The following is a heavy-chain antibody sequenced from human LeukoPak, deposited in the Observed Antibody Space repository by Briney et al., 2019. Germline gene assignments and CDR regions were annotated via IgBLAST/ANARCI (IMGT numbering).Heavy chain of an antibody. D-gene: IGHD1-26*01. V-gene: IGHV1-18*04. CDR2: ISAYNGNT. CDR3: ARDSIEWELLSAFDI. Sequence: ASVKVSCKASGYTFTGYYMHWVRQAPGQGLEWMGWISAYNGNTNYAQKLQGRVTMTTDTSTSTAYMELRSLRSDDTAVYYCARDSIEWELLSAFDIWGQGTMVTVSS. J-gene: IGHJ3*02. CDR1: GYTFTGYY.